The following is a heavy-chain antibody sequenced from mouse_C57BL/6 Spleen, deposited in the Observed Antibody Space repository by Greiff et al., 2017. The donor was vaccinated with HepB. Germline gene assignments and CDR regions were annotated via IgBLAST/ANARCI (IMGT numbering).Heavy chain of an antibody. D-gene: IGHD1-1*01. V-gene: IGHV1-80*01. CDR3: ARGGNYWYFDV. CDR2: IYPGDGDT. CDR1: GYAFSSYW. J-gene: IGHJ1*03. Sequence: VQLQESGAELVKPGASVKISCKASGYAFSSYWMNWVKQRPGKGLEWIGQIYPGDGDTNYNGKFKGKATLTADKSSSTAYMQLSSLTSEDSAVYFCARGGNYWYFDVWGTGTTVTVSS.